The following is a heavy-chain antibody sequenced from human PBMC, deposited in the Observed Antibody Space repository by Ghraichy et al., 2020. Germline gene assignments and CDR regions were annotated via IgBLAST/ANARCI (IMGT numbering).Heavy chain of an antibody. V-gene: IGHV3-48*02. J-gene: IGHJ6*02. CDR2: ISSSSSTI. D-gene: IGHD3-3*01. Sequence: GGSLRLSCAASGFTFSSYSMNWVRQAPGKGLEWVSYISSSSSTIYYADSVKGRFTISRDNAKNSLYLQMNSLRDEDTAVYYCARDSGYYISYYYYGMDVWGQGTTVTVSS. CDR3: ARDSGYYISYYYYGMDV. CDR1: GFTFSSYS.